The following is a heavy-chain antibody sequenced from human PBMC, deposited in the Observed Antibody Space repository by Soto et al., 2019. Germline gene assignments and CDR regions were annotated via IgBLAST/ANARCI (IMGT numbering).Heavy chain of an antibody. Sequence: GASAKDSCKASGYTFTSYYMHWVRQAPGQGLEWMGIINPSGGSTSYAQKSQGRVTMTRDTSTSTVYMDLSSLRSEDTAVHYCASTPKLEIGYYDYYMDVRGKGASVPVSS. J-gene: IGHJ6*03. D-gene: IGHD1-1*01. CDR3: ASTPKLEIGYYDYYMDV. CDR2: INPSGGST. CDR1: GYTFTSYY. V-gene: IGHV1-46*03.